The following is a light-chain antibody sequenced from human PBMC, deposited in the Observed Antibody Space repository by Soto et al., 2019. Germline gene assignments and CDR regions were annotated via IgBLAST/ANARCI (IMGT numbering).Light chain of an antibody. CDR1: HSFLYGSNNNNY. J-gene: IGKJ1*01. Sequence: DIVMTQSPDSLAVSLGERATINFKSIHSFLYGSNNNNYLAWYQQKPGQPPKLLIYWASTRESGVPDRFSGSGSGTDFTLTISSLQAEDVAVYYCQQYYSTWTFGQGTKVDIK. CDR3: QQYYSTWT. V-gene: IGKV4-1*01. CDR2: WAS.